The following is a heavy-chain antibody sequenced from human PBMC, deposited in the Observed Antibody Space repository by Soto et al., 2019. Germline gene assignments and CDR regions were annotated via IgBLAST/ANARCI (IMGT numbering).Heavy chain of an antibody. CDR1: GFTFSDYY. D-gene: IGHD3-9*01. V-gene: IGHV3-11*06. CDR2: ISSSSSYT. J-gene: IGHJ3*01. CDR3: KSEWGSTGYSAAFDY. Sequence: GGSLRLSCAASGFTFSDYYMSWIRQAPGKGLEWVSYISSSSSYTNYADSVKGRFTISRDNAKNSLYLQMNSLRAEDTAVYYSKSEWGSTGYSAAFDYWGQGTMVTVSS.